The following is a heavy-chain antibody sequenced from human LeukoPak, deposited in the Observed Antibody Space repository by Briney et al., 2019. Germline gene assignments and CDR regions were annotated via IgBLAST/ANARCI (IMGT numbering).Heavy chain of an antibody. D-gene: IGHD2-2*01. CDR1: GYTFTGYY. Sequence: ASVKVSCKASGYTFTGYYMHWVRQAPGQGLGWMGWINPNSGGTNYAQKFQGRVTMTRDTSISTAYMELSRLRSDDTAVYYCARDPGYCSSTSCPMGYWGQGTLVTVSS. V-gene: IGHV1-2*02. CDR3: ARDPGYCSSTSCPMGY. J-gene: IGHJ4*02. CDR2: INPNSGGT.